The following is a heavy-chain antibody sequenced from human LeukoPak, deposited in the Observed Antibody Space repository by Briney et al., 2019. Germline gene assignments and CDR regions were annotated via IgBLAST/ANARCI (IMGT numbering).Heavy chain of an antibody. CDR3: ARDAGWRLLDY. V-gene: IGHV3-7*01. Sequence: GGSLRLPCVGSGLTFSSQWMTWVRQGQGKGRGWLGNIGGDARRKFYEDSVEGRFTISRDNAESSLYLQMNNLRVEDTAVYYCARDAGWRLLDYWGGGTQVTVSS. CDR2: IGGDARRK. D-gene: IGHD6-25*01. J-gene: IGHJ4*02. CDR1: GLTFSSQW.